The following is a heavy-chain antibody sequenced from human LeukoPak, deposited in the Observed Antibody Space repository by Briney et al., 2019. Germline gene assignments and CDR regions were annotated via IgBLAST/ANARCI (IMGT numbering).Heavy chain of an antibody. J-gene: IGHJ3*02. Sequence: SETLSLTCTVSGGSISSYYWSWIRQPAGKGLEWIGRIYTSGSTNYNPSLKSRVTMSVDTSKNQFSLKLSSVTAADTAVYYCARGSIVVVPAAHNDAFDIWGQGTMVTVSS. CDR3: ARGSIVVVPAAHNDAFDI. CDR2: IYTSGST. D-gene: IGHD2-2*01. V-gene: IGHV4-4*07. CDR1: GGSISSYY.